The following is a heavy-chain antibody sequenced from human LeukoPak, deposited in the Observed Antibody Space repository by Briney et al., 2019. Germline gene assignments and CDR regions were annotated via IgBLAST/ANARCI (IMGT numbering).Heavy chain of an antibody. J-gene: IGHJ4*02. CDR1: GYSFTGYY. CDR2: IYPRDGST. Sequence: PLASVKVSCKASGYSFTGYYIHWVRQAPGQGLEWMGMIYPRDGSTSYAQRFQDRVTVTRDTSTSTVHMELSGLRSEDTAVYYCARDQEGFDYWGQGTLVTVSS. V-gene: IGHV1-46*01. CDR3: ARDQEGFDY.